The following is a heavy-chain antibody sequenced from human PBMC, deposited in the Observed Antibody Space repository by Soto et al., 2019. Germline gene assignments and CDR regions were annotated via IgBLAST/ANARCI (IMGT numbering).Heavy chain of an antibody. CDR1: GGSLTSGTYS. Sequence: QLQLRESGSRLVKPSQTLSLTCAVSGGSLTSGTYSWNWIRQPPGKGLEWIGYIFPSGTTYYNPSLKSRVSISIDVSKNQFSLNLRSLTAADPAVYYCARGREFDSWGQGTLVTVSS. CDR2: IFPSGTT. J-gene: IGHJ4*02. CDR3: ARGREFDS. V-gene: IGHV4-30-2*01.